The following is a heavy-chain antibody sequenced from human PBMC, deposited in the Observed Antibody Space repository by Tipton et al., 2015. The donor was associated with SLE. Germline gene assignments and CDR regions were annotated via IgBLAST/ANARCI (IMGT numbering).Heavy chain of an antibody. J-gene: IGHJ4*02. CDR2: INSDGSST. CDR3: AKGPSGYSSSWYYFDY. Sequence: LSLTCAASGFTFSSYWMHWVRQAPGKGLVWVSRINSDGSSTSYADSVKGRFTISRDNAKDSLYLQMNSLRAEDTALYYCAKGPSGYSSSWYYFDYWGQGTLVTVSS. CDR1: GFTFSSYW. V-gene: IGHV3-74*01. D-gene: IGHD6-13*01.